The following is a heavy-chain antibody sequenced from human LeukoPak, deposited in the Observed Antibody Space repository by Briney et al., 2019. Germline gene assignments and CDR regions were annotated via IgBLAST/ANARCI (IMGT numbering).Heavy chain of an antibody. CDR1: GFTFSSYA. V-gene: IGHV3-30-3*01. CDR2: ISYDGSNK. Sequence: GRSLRLSCAASGFTFSSYAMHWVRQAPGKGLEWVAVISYDGSNKYYADSVKGRFTISRDNPKNTLYLQMNSLRAEDTAVYYCARVGDSGTVAHGMYVWGQGTTVTVSS. CDR3: ARVGDSGTVAHGMYV. D-gene: IGHD5-12*01. J-gene: IGHJ6*02.